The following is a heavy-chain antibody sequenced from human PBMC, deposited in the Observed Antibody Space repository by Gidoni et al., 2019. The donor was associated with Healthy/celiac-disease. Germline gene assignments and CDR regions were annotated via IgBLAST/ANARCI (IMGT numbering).Heavy chain of an antibody. V-gene: IGHV4-34*01. CDR1: GGTFSGYY. CDR3: ARARSITMVRGVIRGSWFDP. CDR2: INHSGST. D-gene: IGHD3-10*01. Sequence: QVQLQQWGAGLLKPSETLSLTCAVSGGTFSGYYWRWIRQPPGKGLEWIGEINHSGSTNYNPSLKSRVTISVDTSKNQFSLKLSSVTAADTAVYYCARARSITMVRGVIRGSWFDPWGQGTLVTVSS. J-gene: IGHJ5*02.